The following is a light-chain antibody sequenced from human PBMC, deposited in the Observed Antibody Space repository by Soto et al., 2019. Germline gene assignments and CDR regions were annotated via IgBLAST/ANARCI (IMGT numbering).Light chain of an antibody. Sequence: EIVLTQSPATLSLSPGEIATLSCRASQSVSSYLAWYQQKLGQAPRLLIYDASNRATGIPARFSGSGYGTDFTLTTSSLEPEDLAVYYCQQRSNWPPITYGQGTRLEIK. V-gene: IGKV3-11*01. CDR1: QSVSSY. J-gene: IGKJ5*01. CDR3: QQRSNWPPIT. CDR2: DAS.